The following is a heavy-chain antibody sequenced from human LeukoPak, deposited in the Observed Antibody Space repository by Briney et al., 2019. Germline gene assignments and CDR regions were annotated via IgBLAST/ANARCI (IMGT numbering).Heavy chain of an antibody. J-gene: IGHJ5*02. CDR3: AREVAGINWFDP. V-gene: IGHV3-30*04. Sequence: PGGSLRLSCAASGFTFSSYAMHWVRHAPGKGLEWVAVISYDGSNKYYADSVKGRFTISRDNSKNTLYLQMNSLRAEDTAVYYCAREVAGINWFDPWGQGTLVTVSS. CDR1: GFTFSSYA. CDR2: ISYDGSNK. D-gene: IGHD6-19*01.